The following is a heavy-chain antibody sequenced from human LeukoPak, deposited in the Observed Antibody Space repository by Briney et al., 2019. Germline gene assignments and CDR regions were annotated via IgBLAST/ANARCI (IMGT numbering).Heavy chain of an antibody. Sequence: GGSLRLSCAASGFTFSSYWMHRVRQAPGKGLVWVSRINSDGSSTSYADSVKGRFTISRDNAKNTLYLQMNSLRAEDTAVYYCARVVTGQWLVFPEYYGMDVWGQGTTVTVSS. CDR2: INSDGSST. V-gene: IGHV3-74*01. D-gene: IGHD6-19*01. CDR1: GFTFSSYW. J-gene: IGHJ6*02. CDR3: ARVVTGQWLVFPEYYGMDV.